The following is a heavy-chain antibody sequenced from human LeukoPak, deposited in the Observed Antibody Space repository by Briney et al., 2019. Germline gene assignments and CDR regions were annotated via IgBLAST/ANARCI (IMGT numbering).Heavy chain of an antibody. CDR1: GFTFDDYA. V-gene: IGHV3-9*03. CDR3: AKDSASSGWGIDY. D-gene: IGHD6-19*01. CDR2: ISWNSGSI. Sequence: GRSLRLSCAASGFTFDDYAMHWVRQAPGKGLEWVSGISWNSGSIGYADSVKGRFTISRDNAKNSLYLQMSSLRAEDMALYYCAKDSASSGWGIDYWGQGTLVTVSS. J-gene: IGHJ4*02.